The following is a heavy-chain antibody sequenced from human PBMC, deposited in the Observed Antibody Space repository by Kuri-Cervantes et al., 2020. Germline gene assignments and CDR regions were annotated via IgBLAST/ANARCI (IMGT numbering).Heavy chain of an antibody. V-gene: IGHV4-38-2*01. CDR3: ARLGDSSTWYTAGY. Sequence: GSLRLSCAVSDYSVNSNYYWGWIRQPPGKGLEWIGTIYYSGRTYYSPSLKSRVTISVDTSKNQFSLKLNSVTAADTAVYYCARLGDSSTWYTAGYWGQGTLVTVSS. CDR1: DYSVNSNYY. J-gene: IGHJ4*02. CDR2: IYYSGRT. D-gene: IGHD6-13*01.